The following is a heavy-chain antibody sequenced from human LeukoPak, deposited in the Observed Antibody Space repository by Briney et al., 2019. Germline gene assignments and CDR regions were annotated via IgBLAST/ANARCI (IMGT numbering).Heavy chain of an antibody. J-gene: IGHJ6*02. V-gene: IGHV4-34*12. CDR3: ARVPYCSGGSCNYYYYYGMDV. D-gene: IGHD2-15*01. Sequence: SETLSLTCAVFGGSFSGYYWSWIRQPPGKGLEWIGEIIHSGITNYNPSLKSRVTISVDTSKNQFSLKLSAVTAADTAVYYCARVPYCSGGSCNYYYYYGMDVWGQGTTVTVSS. CDR2: IIHSGIT. CDR1: GGSFSGYY.